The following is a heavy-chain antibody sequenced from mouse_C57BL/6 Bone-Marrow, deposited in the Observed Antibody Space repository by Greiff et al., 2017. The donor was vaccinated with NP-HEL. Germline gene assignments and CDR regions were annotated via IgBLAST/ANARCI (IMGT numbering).Heavy chain of an antibody. CDR2: IYPRSGNT. CDR3: ARYYGSSFLYFDV. CDR1: GYTFTSYG. D-gene: IGHD1-1*01. Sequence: QVQLQQSGAELARPGASVKLSCKASGYTFTSYGISWVKQRTGQGLEWIGEIYPRSGNTYYNEKFKGKATLTADKSSSTAYMELRSLTSEDSAVYFCARYYGSSFLYFDVWGTGTTVTVSS. V-gene: IGHV1-81*01. J-gene: IGHJ1*03.